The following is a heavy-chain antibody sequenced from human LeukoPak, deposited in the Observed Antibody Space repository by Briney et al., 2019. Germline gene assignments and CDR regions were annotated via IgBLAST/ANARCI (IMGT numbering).Heavy chain of an antibody. Sequence: GGSLRLSCAASGFTFSSYWMSWVRQAPGKGLEWVANIKQDGSEKYYVDSVKGRFTISRDNAKNSLYLQMNSLRAEDTAVYYYARVMRYCSSTSCSYFDYWGQGTLVTVSS. CDR3: ARVMRYCSSTSCSYFDY. J-gene: IGHJ4*02. CDR1: GFTFSSYW. D-gene: IGHD2-2*01. CDR2: IKQDGSEK. V-gene: IGHV3-7*03.